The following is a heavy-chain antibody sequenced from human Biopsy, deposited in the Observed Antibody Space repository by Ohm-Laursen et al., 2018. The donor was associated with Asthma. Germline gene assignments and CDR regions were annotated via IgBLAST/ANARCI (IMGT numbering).Heavy chain of an antibody. CDR1: GGSISVSNW. J-gene: IGHJ4*02. D-gene: IGHD3-22*01. V-gene: IGHV4-4*02. CDR2: IYHLGNA. CDR3: ARRWRSYDSSNYYLDQ. Sequence: SDTLSLTCDVSGGSISVSNWWSWVRQPPGRGLEWIGQIYHLGNANYNPPLKSRVTMSVDKSKNQFSLKLTSVTAADTAVYFCARRWRSYDSSNYYLDQWGQGTLVTVSS.